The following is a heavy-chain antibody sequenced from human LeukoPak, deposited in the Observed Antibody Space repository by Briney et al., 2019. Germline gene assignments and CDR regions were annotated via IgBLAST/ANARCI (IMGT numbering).Heavy chain of an antibody. CDR3: ARGPAAVTYYFDY. D-gene: IGHD6-13*01. CDR2: INHSGST. V-gene: IGHV4-34*01. J-gene: IGHJ4*02. CDR1: GGSFSGYY. Sequence: SETLSLTCAVYGGSFSGYYWSWIRQPPGKGLEWIGEINHSGSTNYNPSLKSRVTISVGTSKNQFSLKLSSVTAADTAVYYCARGPAAVTYYFDYWGQGTLVTVSS.